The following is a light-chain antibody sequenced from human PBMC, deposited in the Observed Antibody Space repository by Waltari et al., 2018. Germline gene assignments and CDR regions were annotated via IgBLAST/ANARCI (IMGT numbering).Light chain of an antibody. CDR3: TSFTSRSTWV. Sequence: SALSQPVAVSEPPGQSLTISCTGTSSTAGAYNFVSWYQQHPGKAPKLMIYEVSNRPSWVSSRFSASKSGNTASLTISGLQAEDEADYYCTSFTSRSTWVFGGGTKLTVL. V-gene: IGLV2-14*01. CDR1: SSTAGAYNF. J-gene: IGLJ3*02. CDR2: EVS.